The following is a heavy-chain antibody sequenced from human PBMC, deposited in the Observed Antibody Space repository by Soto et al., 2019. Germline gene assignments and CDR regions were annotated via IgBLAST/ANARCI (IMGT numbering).Heavy chain of an antibody. CDR3: AKGGATYYYDSSGNYWVDY. CDR2: ISYDGSNK. CDR1: GFTFSSYG. D-gene: IGHD3-22*01. V-gene: IGHV3-30*18. J-gene: IGHJ4*02. Sequence: QVQLVESGGGVVQPGRSLRLSCAASGFTFSSYGMHWVRQAPGKGLEWVAVISYDGSNKYYADSVKGRFTISRDNSKNTLYLRMNSLRAEDTAVYYCAKGGATYYYDSSGNYWVDYWGQGTLVTVSS.